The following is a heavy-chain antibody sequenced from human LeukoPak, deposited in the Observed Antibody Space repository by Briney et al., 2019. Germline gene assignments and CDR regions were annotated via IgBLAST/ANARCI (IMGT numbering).Heavy chain of an antibody. V-gene: IGHV3-30*02. J-gene: IGHJ4*02. CDR3: ARRWLQLDYFDY. D-gene: IGHD5-24*01. CDR1: GFTFSSYG. CDR2: IRYDGSNK. Sequence: GGSLRLSCAASGFTFSSYGMHWVRQAPGKGLEWVAFIRYDGSNKYYADSVKGRFTISRDNSKNTLYLQMNSLRAEDTAVYYCARRWLQLDYFDYSGQGTLVTVSS.